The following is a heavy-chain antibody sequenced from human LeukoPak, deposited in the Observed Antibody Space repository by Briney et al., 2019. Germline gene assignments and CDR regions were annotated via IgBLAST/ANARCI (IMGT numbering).Heavy chain of an antibody. CDR1: VGSISSGGYY. V-gene: IGHV4-31*03. J-gene: IGHJ5*02. D-gene: IGHD1-7*01. CDR2: IYYSGST. Sequence: SETLSLTCTVSVGSISSGGYYWSWIRQHPGKGLEWIGYIYYSGSTYYNPSLKSRVTISVDTSKNQFSLKLSSVTAADTAVYYCASITGTTRWFDPWGQGTLVTVSS. CDR3: ASITGTTRWFDP.